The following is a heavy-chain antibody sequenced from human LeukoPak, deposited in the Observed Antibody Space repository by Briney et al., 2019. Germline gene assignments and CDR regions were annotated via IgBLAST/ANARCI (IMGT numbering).Heavy chain of an antibody. CDR1: GDSVSSNSAA. J-gene: IGHJ3*02. Sequence: SQTLSLTCAISGDSVSSNSAAWNWIRQSPSRGLEWLGRTYYRSKWYNDYAVSVKSRITINPDTSKNQFSLQLNSVTPEDTAVYYCARRITIFGVVIIGAFDIWGQGTMVTVSS. V-gene: IGHV6-1*01. CDR3: ARRITIFGVVIIGAFDI. CDR2: TYYRSKWYN. D-gene: IGHD3-3*01.